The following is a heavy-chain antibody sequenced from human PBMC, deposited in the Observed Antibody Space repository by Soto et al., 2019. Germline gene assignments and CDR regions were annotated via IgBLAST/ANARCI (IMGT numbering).Heavy chain of an antibody. Sequence: PGGSLRLSCAASGFIFTRYSMNWVRQAPGKGLEWVSSISSTTNYIYYGDSMKGRFTISRDNAKNSLYLEMNSLRAEDAAVYYCARESEDLTSIVDYWGQGTLVTVSS. J-gene: IGHJ4*02. V-gene: IGHV3-21*06. CDR3: ARESEDLTSIVDY. CDR2: ISSTTNYI. CDR1: GFIFTRYS.